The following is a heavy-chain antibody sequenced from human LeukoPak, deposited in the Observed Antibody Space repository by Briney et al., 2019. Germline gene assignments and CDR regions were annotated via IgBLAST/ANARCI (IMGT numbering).Heavy chain of an antibody. CDR1: GGTFSSYA. J-gene: IGHJ4*02. Sequence: GASVKVSCKASGGTFSSYAISWVRQAPGQGLEWMGGISTYNDNTNYAQRLQGRLTMTTDTSTSTVYMELRSLRSDDTAVYYCATGVDYYFDYWAQGTLVTVSS. D-gene: IGHD3-10*01. V-gene: IGHV1-18*01. CDR2: ISTYNDNT. CDR3: ATGVDYYFDY.